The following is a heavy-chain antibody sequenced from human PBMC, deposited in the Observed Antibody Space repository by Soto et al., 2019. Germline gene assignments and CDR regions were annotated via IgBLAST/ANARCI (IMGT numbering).Heavy chain of an antibody. V-gene: IGHV2-5*02. J-gene: IGHJ6*02. D-gene: IGHD6-13*01. CDR2: IYWDDDK. Sequence: QITLKESGPTLVKPTQTLTLTCTFSGFSLSTSGVGVGWIRQPPGKALEWLALIYWDDDKRYSPSLKSRLTIPNDTSKNPVVLTMTNMDPVDTATYYCAHSTYSSSWYAFGMDVWGQGTTVTVSS. CDR3: AHSTYSSSWYAFGMDV. CDR1: GFSLSTSGVG.